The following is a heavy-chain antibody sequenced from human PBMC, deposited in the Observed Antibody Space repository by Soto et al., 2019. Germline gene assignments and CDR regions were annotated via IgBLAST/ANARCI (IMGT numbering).Heavy chain of an antibody. J-gene: IGHJ6*02. CDR2: IIPIFGTA. CDR1: GGTFSSYA. Sequence: SVKVSCKASGGTFSSYAISWVRQAPGQGLEWMGGIIPIFGTANYAQKFQGRVTITADESTSTAYMELSSLRSEDTAVYYCARDWGITGTPGIGYYGMDVWGQGTTVTAP. D-gene: IGHD1-7*01. V-gene: IGHV1-69*13. CDR3: ARDWGITGTPGIGYYGMDV.